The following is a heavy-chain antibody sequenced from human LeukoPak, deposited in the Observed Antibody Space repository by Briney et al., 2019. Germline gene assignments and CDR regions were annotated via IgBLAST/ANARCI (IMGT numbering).Heavy chain of an antibody. CDR2: IIPILGIA. J-gene: IGHJ3*02. Sequence: ASVKVSCKASGGTFSGYAISWVRQAPGQGLEWMGRIIPILGIANYAQKFQGRVTITADKSTSTAYMELSSLRSEDTAVYYCASRAMATMAFDIWGQGTMVTVSS. V-gene: IGHV1-69*04. D-gene: IGHD5-24*01. CDR1: GGTFSGYA. CDR3: ASRAMATMAFDI.